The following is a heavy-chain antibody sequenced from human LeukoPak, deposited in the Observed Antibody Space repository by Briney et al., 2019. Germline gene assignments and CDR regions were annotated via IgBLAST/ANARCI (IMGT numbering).Heavy chain of an antibody. CDR2: INHSGST. CDR1: GGSFSGYY. J-gene: IGHJ4*02. D-gene: IGHD4-17*01. V-gene: IGHV4-34*01. CDR3: AGATSYGANDH. Sequence: ASETLSLTCAVYGGSFSGYYWSWIRQPPGKGLEWIGEINHSGSTNYNPSLKSRVTISVDTSKNQFSLKLSSVTAADTAVYYCAGATSYGANDHWGQGTLVTVSS.